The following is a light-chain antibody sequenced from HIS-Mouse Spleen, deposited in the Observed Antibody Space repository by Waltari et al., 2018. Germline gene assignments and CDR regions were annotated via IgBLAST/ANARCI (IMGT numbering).Light chain of an antibody. CDR3: QQYGSSPFT. J-gene: IGKJ3*01. Sequence: EIVLTQSPGTLSLSPGERATLSCRASQSVSSSYLAWYQQKPGQAPRLLIYGASSRATGIPDRVSGSGSGTDFTLTISRLEPEDFAVYYCQQYGSSPFTFGPGTKVDIQ. CDR2: GAS. CDR1: QSVSSSY. V-gene: IGKV3-20*01.